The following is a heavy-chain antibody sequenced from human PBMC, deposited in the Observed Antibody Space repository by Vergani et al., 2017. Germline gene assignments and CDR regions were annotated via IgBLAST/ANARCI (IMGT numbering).Heavy chain of an antibody. J-gene: IGHJ3*02. CDR2: INAGNGNT. CDR1: GYILTSYA. D-gene: IGHD3-9*01. CDR3: AREGYYDILTGYFDACDI. Sequence: QVQLVQSGAEVKKPGASVKVSCTASGYILTSYAMHWVRQAPGQRLEWMGWINAGNGNTEYSQRVQGRVTITRDTSASTAYMELSSLRSEDTAVYYCAREGYYDILTGYFDACDIWGQGTMVTVSS. V-gene: IGHV1-3*01.